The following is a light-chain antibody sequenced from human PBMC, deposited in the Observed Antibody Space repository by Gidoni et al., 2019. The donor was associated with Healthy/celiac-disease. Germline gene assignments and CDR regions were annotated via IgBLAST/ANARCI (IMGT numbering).Light chain of an antibody. V-gene: IGKV1-5*03. CDR1: QSISSW. CDR2: KAS. CDR3: QQYNSYCWT. J-gene: IGKJ1*01. Sequence: DIQMTQSPSTLSASVGDRVTITFRASQSISSWLAWYQQKPVKAPKLLIYKASSLESGVPSRLSGSGSGTEFNLTISSLQPDDFATYYCQQYNSYCWTFGQGTKVEIK.